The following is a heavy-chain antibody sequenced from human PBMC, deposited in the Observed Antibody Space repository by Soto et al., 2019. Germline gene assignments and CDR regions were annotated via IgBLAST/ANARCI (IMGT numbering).Heavy chain of an antibody. Sequence: HVQLVQSGAEVKKPGASLKVSCKASGYTFISYGVSWVRQAPGQGLEWLGWISPYNGNTNYAQKFQGRITMTTDTATSPVYMDLRRLRTDDTAVYYFARAQTKWLTDAFDIWCPGTMVVVSS. CDR1: GYTFISYG. CDR3: ARAQTKWLTDAFDI. CDR2: ISPYNGNT. J-gene: IGHJ3*02. V-gene: IGHV1-18*01. D-gene: IGHD5-12*01.